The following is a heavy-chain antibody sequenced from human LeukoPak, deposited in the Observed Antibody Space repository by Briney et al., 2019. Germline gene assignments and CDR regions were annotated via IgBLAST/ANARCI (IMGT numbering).Heavy chain of an antibody. Sequence: GGSLRLSCAASGFSFSPYGMHWVRQAPGKGLEWVAAIWEDGSNIHYADAVKGRFTISRDNSKNTLYLQMNSLRAEDTALYYCAKPIYNGGWYGYWGQGTLVTVAS. V-gene: IGHV3-33*06. CDR3: AKPIYNGGWYGY. D-gene: IGHD6-19*01. J-gene: IGHJ4*02. CDR2: IWEDGSNI. CDR1: GFSFSPYG.